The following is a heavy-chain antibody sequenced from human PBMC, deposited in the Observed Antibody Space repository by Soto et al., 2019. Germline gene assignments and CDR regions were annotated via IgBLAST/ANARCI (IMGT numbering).Heavy chain of an antibody. D-gene: IGHD6-19*01. CDR1: GGTFSSYA. CDR3: ARDWSSSGWYDY. V-gene: IGHV1-69*06. J-gene: IGHJ4*02. Sequence: SVKVSCKASGGTFSSYAISWVRQAPGQGLEWMGGIIPIFGTANYAQKFQGRVTITADKSTSTAYMELSSLRSEDTAVYYCARDWSSSGWYDYWGQGTLVTVPS. CDR2: IIPIFGTA.